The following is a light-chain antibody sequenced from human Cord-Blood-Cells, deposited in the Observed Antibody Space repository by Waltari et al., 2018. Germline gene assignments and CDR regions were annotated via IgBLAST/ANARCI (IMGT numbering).Light chain of an antibody. Sequence: QSAPTHPASVSGSPVQSITISCTGTSSDVGGYNYVSWYQQHPGKAPKLMIYDVSKRPSGVSNRFSGSKSGNTASLTISGLQAEDEADYYCSSYTSSSTLVFGGGTKLTVL. CDR3: SSYTSSSTLV. CDR2: DVS. J-gene: IGLJ2*01. V-gene: IGLV2-14*01. CDR1: SSDVGGYNY.